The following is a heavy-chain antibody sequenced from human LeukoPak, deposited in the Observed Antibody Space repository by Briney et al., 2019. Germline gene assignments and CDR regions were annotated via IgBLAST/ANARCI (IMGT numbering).Heavy chain of an antibody. Sequence: SETLSLTCTVSGYSISSGYYWGWNRQPPGKGLEWIGIIYYSGSTYYNPSLKSRVTISVDTSKNQFSLKLSSVTAADTAVYYCARSTDYDSSGYYYPTYYYFDYWGQGTLVTVSS. CDR2: IYYSGST. D-gene: IGHD3-22*01. CDR3: ARSTDYDSSGYYYPTYYYFDY. J-gene: IGHJ4*02. CDR1: GYSISSGYY. V-gene: IGHV4-38-2*02.